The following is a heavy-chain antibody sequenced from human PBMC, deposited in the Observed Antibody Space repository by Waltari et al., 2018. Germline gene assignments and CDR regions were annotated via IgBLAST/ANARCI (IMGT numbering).Heavy chain of an antibody. CDR2: IKSKAEGGAT. J-gene: IGHJ4*02. V-gene: IGHV3-15*01. CDR3: TTGAGYIDY. D-gene: IGHD3-16*01. Sequence: EVQLVESGGGLVKPGGSLRLSCAASGFTFSDAWMTWVRQAPGKGLEWVGLIKSKAEGGATDYVAPVKGRFTISRDDSKNTLSLQMTSLKTEDTAVYYCTTGAGYIDYWGQGTLVTVSS. CDR1: GFTFSDAW.